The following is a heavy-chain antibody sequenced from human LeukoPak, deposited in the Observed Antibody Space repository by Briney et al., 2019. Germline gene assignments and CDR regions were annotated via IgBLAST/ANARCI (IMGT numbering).Heavy chain of an antibody. V-gene: IGHV4-61*08. Sequence: KPSETLSLTCTVSGGSISSGGYYWSWIRQPPGKGLEWIGYIYYSGSTNYNPSLKSRVTISVDTSKNQFSLKLSSVTAADTAVYYCATTYYDYVWGSYRPYYFDYWGQGTLVTVSS. J-gene: IGHJ4*02. CDR2: IYYSGST. CDR1: GGSISSGGYY. CDR3: ATTYYDYVWGSYRPYYFDY. D-gene: IGHD3-16*02.